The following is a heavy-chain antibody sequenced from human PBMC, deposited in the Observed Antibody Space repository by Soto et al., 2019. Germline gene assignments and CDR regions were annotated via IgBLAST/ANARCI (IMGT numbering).Heavy chain of an antibody. Sequence: EVQLVASGGGLVQPGGPLRLACAASAFTFSHHCMNWVREDPGQGLQWVSVIYTGGSTYYADSVKGRFTISRDNSKNTLYLQLNSLTADDTAMYYCAREAKLGIRGNLDCWGQGTLVTVSS. CDR1: AFTFSHHC. CDR3: AREAKLGIRGNLDC. D-gene: IGHD7-27*01. CDR2: IYTGGST. J-gene: IGHJ4*02. V-gene: IGHV3-53*01.